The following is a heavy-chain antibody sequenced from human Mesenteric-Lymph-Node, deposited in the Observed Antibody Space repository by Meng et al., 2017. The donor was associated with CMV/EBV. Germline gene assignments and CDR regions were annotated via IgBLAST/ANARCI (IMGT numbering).Heavy chain of an antibody. CDR2: IYTGDSDT. V-gene: IGHV5-51*01. J-gene: IGHJ4*02. Sequence: QVFCKGSGYSFTSYWIGWLRQMPAKGLEWMGIIYTGDSDTRYSPSFQGQVTISADKSISTAYLQWSSLKASDTAMYDCERVSSSTRDGYNLGASYWGQGTLVTVSS. CDR1: GYSFTSYW. D-gene: IGHD5-24*01. CDR3: ERVSSSTRDGYNLGASY.